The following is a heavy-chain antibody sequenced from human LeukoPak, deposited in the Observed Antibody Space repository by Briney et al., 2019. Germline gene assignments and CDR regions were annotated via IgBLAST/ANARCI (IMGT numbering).Heavy chain of an antibody. V-gene: IGHV3-30*02. CDR3: ARDLGYYYDSSGYLVY. CDR2: IRYDGSNK. Sequence: GGSLRLSCAASGFTFSSYGMHWVRQAPGKGLEWVAFIRYDGSNKYYADSVKGRFTISRDNSKNTLYLQMNSLRAEDTAVYYCARDLGYYYDSSGYLVYWGQGTLVTVSS. CDR1: GFTFSSYG. J-gene: IGHJ4*02. D-gene: IGHD3-22*01.